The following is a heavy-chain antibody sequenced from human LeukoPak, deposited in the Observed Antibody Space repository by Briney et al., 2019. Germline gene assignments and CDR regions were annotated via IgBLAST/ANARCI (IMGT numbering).Heavy chain of an antibody. Sequence: PGGSLRLSCAASGFTFSAHWMHWVRQAPGKGLVWVSHISTDGSSTSYADSVKGRFTISRDNAKDTLYLQMSSLRAEDTAVYYCASPRYDGSGSYSGLDYWGQGTLVTVSS. V-gene: IGHV3-74*01. CDR1: GFTFSAHW. CDR2: ISTDGSST. J-gene: IGHJ4*02. CDR3: ASPRYDGSGSYSGLDY. D-gene: IGHD3-10*01.